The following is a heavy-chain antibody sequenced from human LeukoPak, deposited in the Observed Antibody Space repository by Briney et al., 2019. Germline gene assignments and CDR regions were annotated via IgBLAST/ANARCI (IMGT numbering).Heavy chain of an antibody. CDR2: IYSGGSP. Sequence: GGSLRPSRAASWFTVCSNYMSWVRQAPGKGLEWVSVIYSGGSPYYADSVKGRFTISRDNSKNTLYLQMNSLRAEDTAVYYCAKDYYDSSGYYPDAFDIWGQGTMVTVSS. J-gene: IGHJ3*02. CDR3: AKDYYDSSGYYPDAFDI. CDR1: WFTVCSNY. V-gene: IGHV3-53*01. D-gene: IGHD3-22*01.